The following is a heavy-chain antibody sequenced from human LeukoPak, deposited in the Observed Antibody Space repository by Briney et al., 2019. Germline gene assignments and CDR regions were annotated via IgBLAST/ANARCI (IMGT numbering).Heavy chain of an antibody. Sequence: GESLKISCKGSGYSFTSYWIGWVRQMSGKGLEWMGIIYPGDSDTRYSPSFQGQVTISADKSIRTAYLQWSSLKASDTAIYFCARHHDYGDYGCFDHWGQGTLVTVSS. D-gene: IGHD4-17*01. CDR1: GYSFTSYW. CDR3: ARHHDYGDYGCFDH. J-gene: IGHJ4*02. CDR2: IYPGDSDT. V-gene: IGHV5-51*01.